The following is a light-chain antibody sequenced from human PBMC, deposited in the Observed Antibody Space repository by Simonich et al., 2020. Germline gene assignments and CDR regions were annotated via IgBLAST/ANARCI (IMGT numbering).Light chain of an antibody. CDR2: WAS. J-gene: IGKJ3*01. CDR3: QQYYSTPFT. Sequence: DIVMTQSPDSLAVSLGERATINCKASQSVLYSTNNKNYLTWYQKKPGQPPKLLIYWASTRESGVPDRFSGSGSGTDFTLTISSLQAGDVAVYYCQQYYSTPFTFGPGTKVDIK. V-gene: IGKV4-1*01. CDR1: QSVLYSTNNKNY.